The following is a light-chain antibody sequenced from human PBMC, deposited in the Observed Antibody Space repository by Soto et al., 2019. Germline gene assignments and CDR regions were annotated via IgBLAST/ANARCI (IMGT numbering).Light chain of an antibody. Sequence: DIQMTQSPSSLSASVGDRVTITCRASQGISNYLAWYQQKPGKVPKLLIYAASTLQSGVPSRFSGSGSGTDFTLTISSLQPEDVAIYYCQKYLSALWTFCQGTKVEIK. J-gene: IGKJ1*01. CDR1: QGISNY. CDR3: QKYLSALWT. CDR2: AAS. V-gene: IGKV1-27*01.